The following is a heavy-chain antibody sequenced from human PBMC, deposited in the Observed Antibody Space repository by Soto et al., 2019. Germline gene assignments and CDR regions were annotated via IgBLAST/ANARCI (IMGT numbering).Heavy chain of an antibody. Sequence: SETLSLTCSVSGGSINSYWWSWIRQPAGKGLEWIGRVYSSGTTDYNPSPNSRATLSVETSKNQFSLKLSSVTAADTAVYYCARDIGSYAYGEGYWGQGIQVTVSS. V-gene: IGHV4-4*07. J-gene: IGHJ4*02. CDR3: ARDIGSYAYGEGY. CDR1: GGSINSYW. D-gene: IGHD3-10*01. CDR2: VYSSGTT.